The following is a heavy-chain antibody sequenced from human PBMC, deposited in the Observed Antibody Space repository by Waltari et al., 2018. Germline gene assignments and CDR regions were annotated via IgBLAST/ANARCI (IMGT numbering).Heavy chain of an antibody. D-gene: IGHD3-3*01. V-gene: IGHV3-30*18. CDR3: AKEGIRDFWSGYYKYYYYYYMDV. Sequence: QVQLVESGGGVVQPGRSLRLSCAASGFTFSSYGMHWVRQAPGKGLGWVAVIWYDGSNKFYADSVNGRFTISRDNSKNTLYLQMNSLRAEDTAMYYCAKEGIRDFWSGYYKYYYYYYMDVWGKGTTVTVSS. CDR2: IWYDGSNK. CDR1: GFTFSSYG. J-gene: IGHJ6*03.